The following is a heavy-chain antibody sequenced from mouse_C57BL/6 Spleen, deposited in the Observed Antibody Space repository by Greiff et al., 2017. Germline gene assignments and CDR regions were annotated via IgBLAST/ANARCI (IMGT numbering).Heavy chain of an antibody. V-gene: IGHV1-5*01. J-gene: IGHJ3*01. CDR1: GYTFTSYW. Sequence: DVQLQESGTVLARPGASVKMSCKTSGYTFTSYWMHWVKQRPGQGLEWIGAIYPGNSDTSYNQKFKGKAKLTAVTSASTAYMELSSLTNEDSAVYYCTSSIYYDYDGFAYWGQGTLVTVSA. D-gene: IGHD2-4*01. CDR3: TSSIYYDYDGFAY. CDR2: IYPGNSDT.